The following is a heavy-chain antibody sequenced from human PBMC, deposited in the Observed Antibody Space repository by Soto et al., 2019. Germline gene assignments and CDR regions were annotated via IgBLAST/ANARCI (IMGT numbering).Heavy chain of an antibody. CDR3: ARKKGLFLEDYYYYGMDV. CDR2: IDPSDSYT. CDR1: GYSFTSYW. V-gene: IGHV5-10-1*01. D-gene: IGHD3-16*01. J-gene: IGHJ6*02. Sequence: PGESLKISCKGSGYSFTSYWISWVRQMPGKGLEWMGRIDPSDSYTNYSPSFQGHVTISADKSISTAYLQWSSLKASDTAMYYCARKKGLFLEDYYYYGMDVWGQGTTVTVSS.